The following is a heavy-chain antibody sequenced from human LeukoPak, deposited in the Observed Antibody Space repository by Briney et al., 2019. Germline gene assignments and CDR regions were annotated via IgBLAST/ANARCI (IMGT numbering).Heavy chain of an antibody. Sequence: SETLSLICTVSGYSLSSGYYWGWIRQPPGKGLEWIGSIYDRGSTYSNPSLRSRVTISVDTSKKEFSLKLSSVTAAATAVYYCATDRGVVVITDWGQGTLVTVSS. CDR1: GYSLSSGYY. CDR3: ATDRGVVVITD. D-gene: IGHD3-22*01. J-gene: IGHJ4*02. CDR2: IYDRGST. V-gene: IGHV4-38-2*02.